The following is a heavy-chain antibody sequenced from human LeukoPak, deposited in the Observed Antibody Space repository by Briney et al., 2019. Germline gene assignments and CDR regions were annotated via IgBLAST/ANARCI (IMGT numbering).Heavy chain of an antibody. V-gene: IGHV3-23*01. CDR2: ISGSGGST. CDR3: ANDYDFWSGYFDY. J-gene: IGHJ4*02. D-gene: IGHD3-3*01. Sequence: PGGSLRLSCAASGFTFSSYAMSWVRQAPGKGLEWVSAISGSGGSTYYADSGKGPLTISRDNSKNTLYLQMNSLRAEDTAVYYCANDYDFWSGYFDYWGQGTLVTVSS. CDR1: GFTFSSYA.